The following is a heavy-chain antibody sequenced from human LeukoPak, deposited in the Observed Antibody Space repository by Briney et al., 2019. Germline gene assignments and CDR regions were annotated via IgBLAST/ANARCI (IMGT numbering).Heavy chain of an antibody. J-gene: IGHJ4*02. V-gene: IGHV3-9*01. Sequence: GGSLRLSCAASGFTFDDYAMHWVRQAPGKGLEWVSGISWNSGSIGYADSVKGRFTISRDNAKNSLYLQMNSLRAEDTALYYCAKGPLAFLTGNFDYWGQGPLVTVS. CDR1: GFTFDDYA. D-gene: IGHD3-3*02. CDR3: AKGPLAFLTGNFDY. CDR2: ISWNSGSI.